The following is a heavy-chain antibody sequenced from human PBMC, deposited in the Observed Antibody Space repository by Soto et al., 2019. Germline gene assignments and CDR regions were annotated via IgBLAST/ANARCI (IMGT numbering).Heavy chain of an antibody. Sequence: EVQLVESGGGLVQSGGSLKLSCAASGFTFSGSAMHWVRQASGKGLEWVGRIRSKANSYATTYAASVKGRFTISRDDSKNTAYLQMNSLKDEDTAVYYCTRPVNTPMDVWGLGTTVTVSS. J-gene: IGHJ6*03. CDR2: IRSKANSYAT. D-gene: IGHD3-16*02. CDR3: TRPVNTPMDV. V-gene: IGHV3-73*01. CDR1: GFTFSGSA.